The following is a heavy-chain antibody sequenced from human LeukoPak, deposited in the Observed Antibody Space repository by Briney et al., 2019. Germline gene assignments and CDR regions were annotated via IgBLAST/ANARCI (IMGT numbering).Heavy chain of an antibody. J-gene: IGHJ4*02. V-gene: IGHV4-30-4*07. Sequence: PSETLSLTCTVSGGSISSGGYSWSWIRQPPGKGLEWIGYISYSGSTYYNPSLKSRVTISVDTSKNQFSLKLSSVTAADTAVYYCARDYLDSSSSSDYWGQGTLVTVSS. CDR1: GGSISSGGYS. CDR2: ISYSGST. CDR3: ARDYLDSSSSSDY. D-gene: IGHD6-6*01.